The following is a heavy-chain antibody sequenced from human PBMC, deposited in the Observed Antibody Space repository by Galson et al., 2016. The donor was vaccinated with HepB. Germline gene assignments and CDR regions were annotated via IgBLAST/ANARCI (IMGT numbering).Heavy chain of an antibody. Sequence: SLRLSCAGSGFTFSRYNMNWVRQAPGKGLEWLADISISGSTVYYADSVKGRFTISRDNDKNSVYLQMDSLRDEDTAVYYRAREADFYDSTGYFPPFAYWGQGILVTVSS. V-gene: IGHV3-48*03. J-gene: IGHJ4*02. CDR1: GFTFSRYN. D-gene: IGHD3-22*01. CDR2: ISISGSTV. CDR3: AREADFYDSTGYFPPFAY.